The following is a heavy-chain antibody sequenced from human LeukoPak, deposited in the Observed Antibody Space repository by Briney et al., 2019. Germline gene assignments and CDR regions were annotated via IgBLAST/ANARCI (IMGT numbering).Heavy chain of an antibody. CDR1: GFTFSSYA. D-gene: IGHD3-10*01. V-gene: IGHV3-23*01. CDR3: AKDQGRGYGSGSFSSDY. Sequence: GGSLRLSCAASGFTFSSYAMSWVRQAPGKGLEWVSGISGSASSTNYADSVEGRFTISRDNSKNEVYLQMNSLRAEDTAVYYCAKDQGRGYGSGSFSSDYWGQGTLVTASS. J-gene: IGHJ4*02. CDR2: ISGSASST.